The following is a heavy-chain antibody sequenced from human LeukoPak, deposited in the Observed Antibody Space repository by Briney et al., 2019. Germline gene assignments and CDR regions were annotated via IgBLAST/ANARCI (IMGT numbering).Heavy chain of an antibody. Sequence: SETLSLTCTVSGGSISSYYWSWIRQPPGKGLEWIGYQYYSGSTNYNPSLKSRVTISVDTSKNQFSLKLSSVTAADTAVYYCARTYCSSTSCYLVWFDPWGQGTLVTVSS. CDR2: QYYSGST. V-gene: IGHV4-59*08. D-gene: IGHD2-2*01. CDR1: GGSISSYY. CDR3: ARTYCSSTSCYLVWFDP. J-gene: IGHJ5*02.